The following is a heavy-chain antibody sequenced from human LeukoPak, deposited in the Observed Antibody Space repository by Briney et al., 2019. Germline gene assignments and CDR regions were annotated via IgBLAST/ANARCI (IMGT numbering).Heavy chain of an antibody. CDR2: VSGGGAT. CDR3: AKDVGSGSPHYSYYGLDV. V-gene: IGHV3-23*01. J-gene: IGHJ6*02. Sequence: GGSLRLSCAASGFTFASYGMSWVRQAPGKGLEWVSSVSGGGATYYADALKGRFTISRDNSKNMLYLQVSSLSVEDTAVYYCAKDVGSGSPHYSYYGLDVWGQGTTVTVSS. CDR1: GFTFASYG. D-gene: IGHD3-10*01.